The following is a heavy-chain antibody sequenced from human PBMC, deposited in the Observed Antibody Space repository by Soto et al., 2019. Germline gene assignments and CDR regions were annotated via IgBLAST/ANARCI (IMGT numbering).Heavy chain of an antibody. Sequence: GGSLRLSCAASGFTFSSYAMSWVRQAPGKGLEWVSAISGSGGSTYYADSVKGRFTISRDNSKNTLYLQMNSLRAEDTAVYYCAKDTLPTWIQLWPQPAGFDYWGQGTLVTVSS. J-gene: IGHJ4*02. CDR1: GFTFSSYA. D-gene: IGHD5-18*01. V-gene: IGHV3-23*01. CDR2: ISGSGGST. CDR3: AKDTLPTWIQLWPQPAGFDY.